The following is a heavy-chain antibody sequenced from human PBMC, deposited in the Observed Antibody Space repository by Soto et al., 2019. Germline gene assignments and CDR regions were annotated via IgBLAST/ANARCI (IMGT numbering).Heavy chain of an antibody. CDR1: GGSISSSNW. D-gene: IGHD4-4*01. CDR3: ARVEDYSNTYHFDY. J-gene: IGHJ4*02. Sequence: SETLSLTCAVSGGSISSSNWWSWVRQPPGKGLEWIGEIYHSGSTNYNPSLKSRVTISVDKSKNQFSLKLSSVTAADTAVYYCARVEDYSNTYHFDYWGQGTLVTVS. V-gene: IGHV4-4*02. CDR2: IYHSGST.